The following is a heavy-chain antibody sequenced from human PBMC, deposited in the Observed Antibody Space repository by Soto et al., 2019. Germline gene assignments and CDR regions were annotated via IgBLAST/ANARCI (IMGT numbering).Heavy chain of an antibody. CDR2: ISARGGST. V-gene: IGHV3-23*01. Sequence: GSLRIACAASGXTFSSYAMNWVRQAPGKGLEWVSLISARGGSTYYADSVKGRFTISRDNSKNTLYLQMNSLRHEDTRVYYCARDPPNDKTQLDYGMDVWGQAPAVTVSS. J-gene: IGHJ6*02. CDR1: GXTFSSYA. CDR3: ARDPPNDKTQLDYGMDV. D-gene: IGHD2-2*01.